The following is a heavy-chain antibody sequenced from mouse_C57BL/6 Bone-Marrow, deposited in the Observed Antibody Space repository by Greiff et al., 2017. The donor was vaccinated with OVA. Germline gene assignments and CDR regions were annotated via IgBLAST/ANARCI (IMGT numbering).Heavy chain of an antibody. V-gene: IGHV1-85*01. J-gene: IGHJ1*03. CDR2: IYPRDGST. CDR3: ARERFYYGRDWYFDV. D-gene: IGHD1-1*01. Sequence: QVQLQQSGPELVKPGASVKLSCKASGYTFTSYDINWGKQRPGQGLEWIGWIYPRDGSTKYNEKFKGKATLTVDTSSSTAYMELHSLTSEDSAVYFCARERFYYGRDWYFDVWGTGTTVTVSS. CDR1: GYTFTSYD.